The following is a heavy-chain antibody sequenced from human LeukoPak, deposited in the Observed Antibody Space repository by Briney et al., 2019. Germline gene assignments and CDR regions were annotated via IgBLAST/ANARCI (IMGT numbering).Heavy chain of an antibody. D-gene: IGHD1-26*01. V-gene: IGHV3-23*01. CDR2: ISGSGGST. CDR1: GFTFSSYG. J-gene: IGHJ6*03. Sequence: QTGGSLRLSCAASGFTFSSYGMSWVRQAPGKGLEWVSAISGSGGSTYYADSVKGRFTISRDNSKNTLYLQMNSLRAEDTAVYYCAKGRGGGSLLRGPYYYYYMDVWGKGTTVTISS. CDR3: AKGRGGGSLLRGPYYYYYMDV.